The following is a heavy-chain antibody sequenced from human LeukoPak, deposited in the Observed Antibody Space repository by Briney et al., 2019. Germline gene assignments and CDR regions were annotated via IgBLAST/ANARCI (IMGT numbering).Heavy chain of an antibody. CDR1: GYTFTSYD. D-gene: IGHD2-2*01. V-gene: IGHV1-8*01. CDR3: ARGGYCSSTSCYRGVDRFDP. J-gene: IGHJ5*02. CDR2: MNPNSGNT. Sequence: ASVKVSCKASGYTFTSYDINWVRQATGQGLEWMGWMNPNSGNTGYAQKFQGRVTVTRNTSISTAYMEPSSLRSEDTAVYYCARGGYCSSTSCYRGVDRFDPWGQGTLVTVSS.